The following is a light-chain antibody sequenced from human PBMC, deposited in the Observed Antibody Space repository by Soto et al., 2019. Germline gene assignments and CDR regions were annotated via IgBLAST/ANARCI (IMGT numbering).Light chain of an antibody. CDR1: TSNIGSNY. CDR3: QSYDTGLSVYV. Sequence: QSVLTQPPSASGTPGQGVTISCSGSTSNIGSNYVYWYQQLPGTAPKLLIYRNNQRPSGVPDRFSGSKSGTSASLAISGLRSDDEADYYCQSYDTGLSVYVFGTGTKLTVL. J-gene: IGLJ1*01. CDR2: RNN. V-gene: IGLV1-47*01.